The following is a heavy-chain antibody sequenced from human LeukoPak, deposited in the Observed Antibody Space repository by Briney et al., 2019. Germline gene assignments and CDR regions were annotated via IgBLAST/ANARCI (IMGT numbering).Heavy chain of an antibody. CDR3: ARTITMVRGVIGY. J-gene: IGHJ4*02. Sequence: SETLSLTCTVSGASISSGSSYWSWIRQPAGKGLEWIGYIYYSGSTYYNPSLKSRVTISVDTSKNQFSLKLSSVTAADTAVYYCARTITMVRGVIGYWGQGTLVTVSS. V-gene: IGHV4-30-4*08. CDR1: GASISSGSSY. CDR2: IYYSGST. D-gene: IGHD3-10*01.